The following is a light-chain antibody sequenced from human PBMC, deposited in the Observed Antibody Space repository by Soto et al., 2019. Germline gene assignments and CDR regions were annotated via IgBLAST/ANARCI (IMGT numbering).Light chain of an antibody. CDR2: GAS. V-gene: IGKV3-15*01. CDR3: QQYNNWLMLS. Sequence: EIALTHSPGTLSLSPGERATLSCRATESVVSNYLAWYQQKPGQTPRLLIYGASTRATGIPARFSGSGSGTEFTLTISSLQSEDFAIYYCQQYNNWLMLSFGGGTKVDIK. J-gene: IGKJ4*01. CDR1: ESVVSN.